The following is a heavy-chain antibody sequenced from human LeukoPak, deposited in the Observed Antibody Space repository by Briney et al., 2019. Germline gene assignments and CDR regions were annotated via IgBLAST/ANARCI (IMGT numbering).Heavy chain of an antibody. D-gene: IGHD4-17*01. V-gene: IGHV4-30-4*01. Sequence: SETLSLTCTVSGVSISSGDYYWSWIRQPPGKGLEWIGYIYYSGSIYYNPSLKSRVTISVDTSKNQFSLKLSSVTAADTAVYYCARGAGDYMNWFDPWGQGTLVTVSS. CDR2: IYYSGSI. CDR3: ARGAGDYMNWFDP. CDR1: GVSISSGDYY. J-gene: IGHJ5*02.